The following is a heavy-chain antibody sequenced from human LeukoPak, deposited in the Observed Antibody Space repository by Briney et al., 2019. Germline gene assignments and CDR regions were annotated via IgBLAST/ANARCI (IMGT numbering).Heavy chain of an antibody. V-gene: IGHV3-48*01. CDR1: GFTFSVYS. CDR3: ARSTEWYADY. Sequence: GGSLRVSCAASGFTFSVYSMNWVRHAPGKGLEWISYMTSDSRTIYYADSVRGRFTISRDNAKRSLYLDLNSLRVEDTAVYYCARSTEWYADYWGQGAPVTVSS. CDR2: MTSDSRTI. J-gene: IGHJ4*02. D-gene: IGHD3-3*01.